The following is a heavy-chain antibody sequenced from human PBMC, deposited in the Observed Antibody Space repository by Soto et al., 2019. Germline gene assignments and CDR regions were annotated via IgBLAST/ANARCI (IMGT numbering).Heavy chain of an antibody. V-gene: IGHV1-58*02. CDR2: IVVGSGNT. CDR3: AAVGLNYDILTGYYP. J-gene: IGHJ5*02. D-gene: IGHD3-9*01. Sequence: SVKVSCKASGFTFTSSAMQWVRQARGQRLEWIGWIVVGSGNTNYAQKFQERVTITRDMSTSTAYMELSSLRSEDTAVYYCAAVGLNYDILTGYYPWGQGTLVTVSS. CDR1: GFTFTSSA.